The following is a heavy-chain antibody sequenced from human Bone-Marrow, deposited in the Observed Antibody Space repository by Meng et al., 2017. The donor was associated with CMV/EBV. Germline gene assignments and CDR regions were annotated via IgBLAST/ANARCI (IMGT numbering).Heavy chain of an antibody. Sequence: QVHLVATGPEVKKPGASVKVSCKASGYTFTSYGISWVRQAHGQGLEWMGGITAYNGNTNYAQKLQGRVTMTTDTSASTAYMELRSLRSDDTAVYYCVVGRGFDYWGQGTLVTVSS. CDR1: GYTFTSYG. CDR3: VVGRGFDY. V-gene: IGHV1-18*01. J-gene: IGHJ4*02. CDR2: ITAYNGNT. D-gene: IGHD2-2*01.